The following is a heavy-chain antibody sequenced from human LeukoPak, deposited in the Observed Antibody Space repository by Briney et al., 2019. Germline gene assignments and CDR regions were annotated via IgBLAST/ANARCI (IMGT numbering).Heavy chain of an antibody. CDR2: ISGSDGST. V-gene: IGHV3-23*01. Sequence: GGSLRLSCAASGFTFNSHAMNWVRQAPGNGLEWVSAISGSDGSTYYADSVKGRFTISRDNSENTLYLQMNSLRAEDTAVYHCAKGKGYSSSSSDHWGQGTLVTVSS. CDR1: GFTFNSHA. CDR3: AKGKGYSSSSSDH. J-gene: IGHJ5*02. D-gene: IGHD6-6*01.